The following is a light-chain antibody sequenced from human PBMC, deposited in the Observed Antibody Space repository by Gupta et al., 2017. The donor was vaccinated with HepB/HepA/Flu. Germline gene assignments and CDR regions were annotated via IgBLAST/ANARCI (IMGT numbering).Light chain of an antibody. J-gene: IGKJ5*01. CDR3: QQYGSSPPIT. V-gene: IGKV3-20*01. CDR1: QSVSSSY. CDR2: GAS. Sequence: DIVLTQSPGTLSLSPGERATPSCRASQSVSSSYLAWYQQKPGQAPRLLIYGASSRATGIPDRFSGSGSGTDFTLTISRLEPEDFAVYYCQQYGSSPPITFGQGTRLEIK.